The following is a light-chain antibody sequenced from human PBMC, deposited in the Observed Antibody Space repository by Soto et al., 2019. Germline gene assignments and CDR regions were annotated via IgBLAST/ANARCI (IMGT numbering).Light chain of an antibody. J-gene: IGKJ2*01. V-gene: IGKV3-20*01. CDR1: QSVSSRF. Sequence: EIVLTQAPGALSLSPREIATLSCRASQSVSSRFVAWYQQKPGQAPRLLMYGASSRATGIPDRFSGTGSGTDFTLTISRLEPEDFAVYYSQQYGSSPYTFGLGTKLEIK. CDR2: GAS. CDR3: QQYGSSPYT.